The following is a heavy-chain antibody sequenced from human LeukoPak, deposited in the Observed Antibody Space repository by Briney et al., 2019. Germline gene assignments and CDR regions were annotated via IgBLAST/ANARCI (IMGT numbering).Heavy chain of an antibody. CDR3: ARGRPYGLDV. CDR1: GFTFSSYW. V-gene: IGHV3-74*01. CDR2: IKNDGSIT. J-gene: IGHJ6*02. Sequence: GGSLRLSCAASGFTFSSYWMYWGRQAPGRGRVWVSHIKNDGSITIYADSVRGRFTISRDDAKNTLYLKMNILRAEDAAVYYCARGRPYGLDVWGQGTTVTVSS.